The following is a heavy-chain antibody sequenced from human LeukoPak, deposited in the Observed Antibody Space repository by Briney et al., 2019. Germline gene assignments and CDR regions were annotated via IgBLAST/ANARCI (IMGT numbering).Heavy chain of an antibody. V-gene: IGHV3-23*01. CDR3: ARRNY. Sequence: GGSLRLSCAASGFTFFTYTMSWVRQTPGKRLEWVSAVTGDGENTYYADSMKGRFTVSRDNAKNTLYLQMNSLRAEDTAVYYCARRNYWGQGTLVTVSS. CDR2: VTGDGENT. J-gene: IGHJ4*02. CDR1: GFTFFTYT.